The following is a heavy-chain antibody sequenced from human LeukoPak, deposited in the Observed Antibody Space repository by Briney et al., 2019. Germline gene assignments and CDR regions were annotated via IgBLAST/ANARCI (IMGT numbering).Heavy chain of an antibody. CDR2: ISGGGGTT. Sequence: PGGCLRLSCAASGFTFSSYAMSWVRQAPGKGLEWVSAISGGGGTTVYADSVKGRFTISRDNSKNTLFLQMNSLRAEDTAIYYCAKRYSQGTFDYWGQGTLVTVSS. V-gene: IGHV3-23*01. D-gene: IGHD5-18*01. J-gene: IGHJ4*02. CDR1: GFTFSSYA. CDR3: AKRYSQGTFDY.